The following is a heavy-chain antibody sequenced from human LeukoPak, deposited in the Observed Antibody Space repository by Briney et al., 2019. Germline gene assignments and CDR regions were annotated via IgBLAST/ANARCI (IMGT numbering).Heavy chain of an antibody. D-gene: IGHD2/OR15-2a*01. CDR3: ARRIWDTTYYFDY. CDR2: INHNGRT. V-gene: IGHV4-34*01. CDR1: GGSFSDYY. J-gene: IGHJ4*01. Sequence: PSETLSLTCAVHGGSFSDYYWSWIRQPPGKGLEWIGEINHNGRTNYNPSLETRVTMSVDTSKNQFSLKLNSVTAADTALYYCARRIWDTTYYFDYWALGTLVTVSS.